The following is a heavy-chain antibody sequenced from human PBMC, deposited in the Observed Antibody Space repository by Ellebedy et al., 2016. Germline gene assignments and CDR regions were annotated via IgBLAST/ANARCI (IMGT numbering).Heavy chain of an antibody. D-gene: IGHD6-13*01. CDR2: IWFDGTNK. CDR3: ARVDGSSRWYYFDY. CDR1: GFTFSYYA. V-gene: IGHV3-33*01. J-gene: IGHJ4*02. Sequence: GGSLRLSCAASGFTFSYYAMHWVRQAPGKGLEWVAVIWFDGTNKYYADSVKGRFTISIDDSKNTLYLQMNSLRAEDTAVYYCARVDGSSRWYYFDYWGQGTLVTVSS.